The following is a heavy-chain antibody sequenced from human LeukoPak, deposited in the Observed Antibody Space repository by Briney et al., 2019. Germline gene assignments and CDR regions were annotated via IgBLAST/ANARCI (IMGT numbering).Heavy chain of an antibody. J-gene: IGHJ1*01. CDR3: ARGSTSEHFQH. D-gene: IGHD6-13*01. V-gene: IGHV3-53*01. CDR2: MYSGGST. CDR1: GFTVSRNY. Sequence: PGGSLRLSCAASGFTVSRNYMSWVRQAPGKGLEWVSVMYSGGSTNYADSVKGRFTISRDNSKNTLYLQMNSLRAEDTAVYYCARGSTSEHFQHWGQGTLVTVSS.